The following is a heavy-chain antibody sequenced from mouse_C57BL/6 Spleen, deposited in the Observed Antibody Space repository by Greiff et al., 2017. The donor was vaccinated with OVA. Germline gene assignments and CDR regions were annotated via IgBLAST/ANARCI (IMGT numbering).Heavy chain of an antibody. CDR2: IDPRSGNT. CDR3: ARKGYDGVYYAMDY. Sequence: VQLQQSGAELARPGASVKLSCKASGYTFTSYGISWVKQRTGQGLEWIGEIDPRSGNTYYNEKFKGKATLTADKSSSTAYMELRSLTSEDSAVYFCARKGYDGVYYAMDYWGQGTSVTVSS. V-gene: IGHV1-81*01. D-gene: IGHD2-2*01. J-gene: IGHJ4*01. CDR1: GYTFTSYG.